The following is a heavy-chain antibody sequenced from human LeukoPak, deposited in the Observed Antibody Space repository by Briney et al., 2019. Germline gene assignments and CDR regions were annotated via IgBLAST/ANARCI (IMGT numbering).Heavy chain of an antibody. Sequence: PSETLSLTCAVSGGSISGYYWGWIRQPAGKRLEWIGRIYSTGSTNYNPSLESRVTMSVDASKKQFSLKLSSVTAADTAVYYCARAVYNSGRYRVDYWGQGTLVTVSS. CDR1: GGSISGYY. V-gene: IGHV4-4*07. J-gene: IGHJ4*02. CDR2: IYSTGST. D-gene: IGHD6-19*01. CDR3: ARAVYNSGRYRVDY.